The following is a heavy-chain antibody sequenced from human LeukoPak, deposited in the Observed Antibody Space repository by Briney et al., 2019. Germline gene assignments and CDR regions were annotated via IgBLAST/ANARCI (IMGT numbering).Heavy chain of an antibody. V-gene: IGHV3-74*01. CDR2: INSDGSST. D-gene: IGHD3-22*01. Sequence: GGSLRLSCAASGFTFSTYWMHWVRQAPGKGLVWVSRINSDGSSTSYADSVKGRFTISRDNAKNSLYLQMNSLRTEDTALYYCTKGQDSMIVVVPTIWGQGTMVTVSS. CDR3: TKGQDSMIVVVPTI. CDR1: GFTFSTYW. J-gene: IGHJ3*02.